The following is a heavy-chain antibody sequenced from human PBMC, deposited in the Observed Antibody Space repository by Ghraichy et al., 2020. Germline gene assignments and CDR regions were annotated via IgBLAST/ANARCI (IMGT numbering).Heavy chain of an antibody. D-gene: IGHD3-3*01. Sequence: ASLKVSCKASGYTFTSYDINWVRQATGQGLEWMGWMNPNSGNTGYAQKFQGRVTMTRNTSISTAYMELSSLRSEDTAVYYCASQNYDFWSGYYDWFDPWGQGTLVTVSS. J-gene: IGHJ5*02. CDR1: GYTFTSYD. CDR2: MNPNSGNT. CDR3: ASQNYDFWSGYYDWFDP. V-gene: IGHV1-8*01.